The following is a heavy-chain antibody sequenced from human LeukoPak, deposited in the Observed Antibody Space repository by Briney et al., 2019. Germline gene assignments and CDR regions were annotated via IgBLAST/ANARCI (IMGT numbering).Heavy chain of an antibody. V-gene: IGHV4-59*01. CDR2: IYYSGST. D-gene: IGHD3-22*01. Sequence: SETLSLTCSVSCDSISSYYWSRIRQPPGKGLEWIGYIYYSGSTNYNPSLKSRVTISVDTSKNQFSLKLSSVTAADTAVYYCARRSYSSGYYWFDPWGQGTLVTVSS. CDR1: CDSISSYY. J-gene: IGHJ5*02. CDR3: ARRSYSSGYYWFDP.